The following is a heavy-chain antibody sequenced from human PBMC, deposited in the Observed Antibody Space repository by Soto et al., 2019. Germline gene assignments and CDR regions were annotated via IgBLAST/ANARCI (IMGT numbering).Heavy chain of an antibody. Sequence: GGSLILSCAASGFTFSLYSMNWVRQAPGKGLEWVSYISSSTTTIYYADSVKGRFTISRDNAKNSLYLQMNSLRAEDTAVYYCARDDCSGGSCPDTFDIWGQGTMVTVSS. CDR1: GFTFSLYS. V-gene: IGHV3-48*01. CDR2: ISSSTTTI. D-gene: IGHD2-15*01. J-gene: IGHJ3*02. CDR3: ARDDCSGGSCPDTFDI.